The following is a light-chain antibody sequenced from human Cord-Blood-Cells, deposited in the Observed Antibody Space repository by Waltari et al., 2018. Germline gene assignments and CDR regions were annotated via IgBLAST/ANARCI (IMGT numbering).Light chain of an antibody. J-gene: IGKJ2*01. V-gene: IGKV3-11*01. CDR2: DAS. Sequence: EIVLTQSPATPSLSPGDRATLSCRASQSVSSYLAWYHQKPGQAPRLLIYDASNRATGIPARFSGSGSGTDFTLTISSLEPEDFAVYYCQQRSNWPYTFGQGTKLEIK. CDR1: QSVSSY. CDR3: QQRSNWPYT.